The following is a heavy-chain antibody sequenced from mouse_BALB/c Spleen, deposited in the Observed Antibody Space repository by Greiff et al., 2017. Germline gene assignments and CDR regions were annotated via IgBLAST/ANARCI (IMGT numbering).Heavy chain of an antibody. Sequence: VQLQQSGAELVRPGASVKLSCTASGFNIKDYYMHWVKQRPEQGLEWIGWIDPENGDTEYAPKFQGKATMTADTSSNTAYLQLSSLTSEDTAVYYCNAGAYYGNAGFAYWGQGTLVTVSA. CDR1: GFNIKDYY. CDR3: NAGAYYGNAGFAY. CDR2: IDPENGDT. D-gene: IGHD2-10*01. V-gene: IGHV14-4*02. J-gene: IGHJ3*01.